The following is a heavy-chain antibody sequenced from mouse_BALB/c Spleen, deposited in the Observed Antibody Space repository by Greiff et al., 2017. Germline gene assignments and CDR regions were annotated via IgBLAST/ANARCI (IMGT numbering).Heavy chain of an antibody. CDR1: GYSITSGYY. CDR3: ARWLTYYFDY. V-gene: IGHV3-6*02. Sequence: VQLQQSGPGLVKPSQSLSLTCSVTGYSITSGYYWNWIRQFPGNKLEWMGYISYDGSNNYNPSLKNRISITRDTSKNQFFLKLNSVTTEDTATYYCARWLTYYFDYWGQGTTLTVSS. D-gene: IGHD2-2*01. CDR2: ISYDGSN. J-gene: IGHJ2*01.